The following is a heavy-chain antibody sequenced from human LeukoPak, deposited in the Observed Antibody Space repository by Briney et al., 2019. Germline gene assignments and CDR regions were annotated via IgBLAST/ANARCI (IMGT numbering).Heavy chain of an antibody. CDR3: ARDGRRGKYQQKYYFDY. CDR2: ISSSSSYI. CDR1: GFTFSSYS. D-gene: IGHD2-2*01. J-gene: IGHJ4*02. V-gene: IGHV3-21*01. Sequence: GGSLRLSCAASGFTFSSYSMNWVRQAPGKGLEWVSSISSSSSYIYYADSVKGRFTISRDNAKNSLYLQMNSLRAEDTAVYYCARDGRRGKYQQKYYFDYWGQGTLVTVSS.